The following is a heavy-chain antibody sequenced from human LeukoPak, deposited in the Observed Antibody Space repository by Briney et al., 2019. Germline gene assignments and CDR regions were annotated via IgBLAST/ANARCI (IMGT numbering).Heavy chain of an antibody. V-gene: IGHV1-3*01. D-gene: IGHD2-2*01. CDR2: INAGNGNT. Sequence: ASVKVSCKASGYTFTSYAMHWVRQAPGQRLEWMGWINAGNGNTKYSQKFQVRVTITRDTSASTAYMELSSLRSEDTAVYYCARGPLGDCSSTSCSSRKYYGMDVWGKGTTVTVSS. J-gene: IGHJ6*04. CDR3: ARGPLGDCSSTSCSSRKYYGMDV. CDR1: GYTFTSYA.